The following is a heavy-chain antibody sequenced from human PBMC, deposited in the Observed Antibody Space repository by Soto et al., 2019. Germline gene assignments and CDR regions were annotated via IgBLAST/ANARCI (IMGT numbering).Heavy chain of an antibody. Sequence: QVQLQESGPGLVEPSQTLSLTCSVSGGSISSDDCYWSWIRQHPGKRLEWIGNIFFSGNTYYNPSLKSRVPISVDTSKNQFSLRVTSVTAADTAVYYCASLRASETNFLFDHWGKGALVTVSS. CDR2: IFFSGNT. D-gene: IGHD5-12*01. CDR3: ASLRASETNFLFDH. J-gene: IGHJ4*02. V-gene: IGHV4-31*03. CDR1: GGSISSDDCY.